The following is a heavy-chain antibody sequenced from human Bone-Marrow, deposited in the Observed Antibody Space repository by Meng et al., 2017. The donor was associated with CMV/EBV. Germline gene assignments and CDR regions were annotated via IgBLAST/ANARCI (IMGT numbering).Heavy chain of an antibody. CDR2: ISSRSYI. V-gene: IGHV3-21*01. CDR3: ARVPDTGTHYSDYFDY. D-gene: IGHD1-1*01. Sequence: GESLKISCAASGFTFSSYSMNWVRQAPGKGLEWVSSISSRSYIYYADSVKGRFTISRDNAKNSLYLQMNSLRAEDTAVYYCARVPDTGTHYSDYFDYWGQGTLVTVSS. CDR1: GFTFSSYS. J-gene: IGHJ4*02.